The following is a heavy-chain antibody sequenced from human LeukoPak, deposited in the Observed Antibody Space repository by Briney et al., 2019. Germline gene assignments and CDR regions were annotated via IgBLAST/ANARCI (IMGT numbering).Heavy chain of an antibody. Sequence: GGSLRLSCAASGFTFSSYGMHWVRQAPGKGLEWVAVIWYDGSNKYYADSVKGRFTISRDNSKNTLYLQMNSLRAEDTAVYYCARGPLDSKIVVVPADYYYYGMDVWGQGTTVTVSS. D-gene: IGHD2-2*01. CDR3: ARGPLDSKIVVVPADYYYYGMDV. J-gene: IGHJ6*02. CDR1: GFTFSSYG. CDR2: IWYDGSNK. V-gene: IGHV3-33*01.